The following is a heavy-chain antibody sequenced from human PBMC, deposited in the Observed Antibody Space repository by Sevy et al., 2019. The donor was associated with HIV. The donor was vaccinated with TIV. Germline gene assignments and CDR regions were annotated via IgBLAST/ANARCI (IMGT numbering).Heavy chain of an antibody. CDR3: ARASLTRRDGYKLGNYFDY. CDR1: GGSFGGYY. CDR2: INHSGST. J-gene: IGHJ4*02. V-gene: IGHV4-34*01. Sequence: SETLSLTCAVYGGSFGGYYWSWIRQPPGKGLEWIGEINHSGSTNYNSSLKSRVNISVDTSKNQFSLKLSSVTAADTAVYHCARASLTRRDGYKLGNYFDYWGQGSLVTVSS. D-gene: IGHD5-18*01.